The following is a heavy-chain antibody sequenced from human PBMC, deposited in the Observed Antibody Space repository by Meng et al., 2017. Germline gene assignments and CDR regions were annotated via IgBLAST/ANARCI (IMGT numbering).Heavy chain of an antibody. Sequence: LVKSVPEVDNAWAAVLLSCTTSGYTLAAYGIDWLRQVIVEGLECMGRIDHKHSHTQSAKYFRVRANMNSETSIIKVYMKLKGIRSDDMAVYYCARDEDISAAGKLFGDYWGQGTLVTVSS. CDR3: ARDEDISAAGKLFGDY. J-gene: IGHJ4*02. D-gene: IGHD6-13*01. CDR2: IDHKHSHT. V-gene: IGHV1-2*06. CDR1: GYTLAAYG.